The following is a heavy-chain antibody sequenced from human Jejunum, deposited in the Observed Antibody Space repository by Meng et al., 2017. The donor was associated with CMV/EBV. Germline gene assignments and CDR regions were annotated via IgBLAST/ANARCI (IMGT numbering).Heavy chain of an antibody. CDR2: SQTKSFGYTT. V-gene: IGHV3-72*01. Sequence: VAQVERWGGLGQPGRALRLSCAASGFGCSDYDRVWIRQAPGKGLEWICRSQTKSFGYTTEYASSVRGSFTISREDSKNSLYLQMNSLNTEDSAVYYCARDYWGSYDRWGQGTLVTVSS. CDR1: GFGCSDYD. D-gene: IGHD3-16*01. J-gene: IGHJ5*02. CDR3: ARDYWGSYDR.